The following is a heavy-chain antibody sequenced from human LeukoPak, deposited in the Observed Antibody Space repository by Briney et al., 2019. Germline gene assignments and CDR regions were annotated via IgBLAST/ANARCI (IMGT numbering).Heavy chain of an antibody. CDR1: GYTFTSYA. V-gene: IGHV1-3*01. J-gene: IGHJ4*02. CDR3: ARVARITMVRGVTAPLDY. D-gene: IGHD3-10*01. Sequence: ASVKVSCKASGYTFTSYAMHWVRQAPGQRLEWMGWINAGNGNTKYSQKFQGRVTITRDTSASTAYMELSSLRSEDTAVYYCARVARITMVRGVTAPLDYWGQGTLVTVSS. CDR2: INAGNGNT.